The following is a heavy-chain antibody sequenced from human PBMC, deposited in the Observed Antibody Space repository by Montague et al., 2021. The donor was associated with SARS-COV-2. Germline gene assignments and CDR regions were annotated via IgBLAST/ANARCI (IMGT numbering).Heavy chain of an antibody. CDR1: GFKFDDYT. J-gene: IGHJ4*02. CDR2: ISWDGTTT. V-gene: IGHV3-43*01. Sequence: SLRLSCAASGFKFDDYTMHWVRQVPGKGLQWVSLISWDGTTTHYAESVEGRFTISRDNSISSLYLQMSSLRNDDTGLYYCAQGIGDSRRFLEFWGQGTLLTVSS. D-gene: IGHD3-10*01. CDR3: AQGIGDSRRFLEF.